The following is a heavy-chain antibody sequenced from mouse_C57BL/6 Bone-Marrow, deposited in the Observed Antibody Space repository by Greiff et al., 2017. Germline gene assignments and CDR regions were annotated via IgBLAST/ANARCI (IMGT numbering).Heavy chain of an antibody. V-gene: IGHV1-55*01. D-gene: IGHD2-2*01. Sequence: QVQLQQPGAELVKPGASVKMSCKASGYTFTSYWITWVKQRPGPGLEWIGDICPGSGSTNYNEKFKSKATLTVDTSSSTAYMQLSSLTSEDSAVYYCASSTMVTTTGYYFDYWGQGTTLTVSS. CDR3: ASSTMVTTTGYYFDY. CDR1: GYTFTSYW. J-gene: IGHJ2*01. CDR2: ICPGSGST.